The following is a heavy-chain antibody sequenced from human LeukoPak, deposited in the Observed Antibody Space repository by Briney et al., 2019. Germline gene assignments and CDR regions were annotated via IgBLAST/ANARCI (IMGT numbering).Heavy chain of an antibody. CDR2: IYTSGST. V-gene: IGHV4-61*02. CDR3: ARGPYYDSSGYLNP. Sequence: SETLSLTCTVSGGSISSGSYYWSWIRQPAGKGLEWIGRIYTSGSTNYNPSLKSRVTISVDTSKNQFSLKLSSVTAADTAVYYCARGPYYDSSGYLNPWGQGTLVTVSS. J-gene: IGHJ5*02. D-gene: IGHD3-22*01. CDR1: GGSISSGSYY.